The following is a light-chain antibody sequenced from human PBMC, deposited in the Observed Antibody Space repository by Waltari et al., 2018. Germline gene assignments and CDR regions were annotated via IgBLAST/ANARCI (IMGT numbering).Light chain of an antibody. J-gene: IGKJ2*01. CDR2: GAS. Sequence: EIVMTQSPATLSVSPGERATLSCRASQTVSDNLAWYQQKPGQAPRLLIYGASTRATGIPARFSGSGSGTEFTLTISSLQSEDFAVYYCQQYNNWPFYTFGQGTKLEIK. CDR3: QQYNNWPFYT. V-gene: IGKV3-15*01. CDR1: QTVSDN.